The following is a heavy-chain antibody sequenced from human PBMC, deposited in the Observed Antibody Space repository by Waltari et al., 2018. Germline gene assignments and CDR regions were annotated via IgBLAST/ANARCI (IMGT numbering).Heavy chain of an antibody. CDR1: GGSISSYY. CDR2: CYYRXST. J-gene: IGHJ2*01. CDR3: AREGSXXXGWYXDX. Sequence: QLXEXXXXLVKPSETLSLTCXVSGGSISSYYWSWIRQPPGKGLEWIGXCYYRXSTNYNPSLXXXXXISXXXSKNQFSLKLSSVTAAXXXVYYCAREGSXXXGWYXDXXGRGT. V-gene: IGHV4-59*01. D-gene: IGHD1-26*01.